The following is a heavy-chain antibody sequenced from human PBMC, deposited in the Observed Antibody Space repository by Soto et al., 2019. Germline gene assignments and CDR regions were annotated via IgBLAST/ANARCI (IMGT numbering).Heavy chain of an antibody. Sequence: TSETLSLTCAVSGGSISSGGYSWSWIRQPPGKGLEWIGYIYHSGSTYYNPSLKSRVTISGDDSKNTLYLQMNSLKTEDTAVYYCATEGEVTPKYLDFWGQGTLVTVSS. V-gene: IGHV4-30-2*01. D-gene: IGHD4-4*01. CDR3: ATEGEVTPKYLDF. CDR1: GGSISSGGYS. CDR2: IYHSGST. J-gene: IGHJ4*02.